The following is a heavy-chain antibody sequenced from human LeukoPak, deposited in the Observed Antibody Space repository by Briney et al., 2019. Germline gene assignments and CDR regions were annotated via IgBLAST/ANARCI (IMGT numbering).Heavy chain of an antibody. V-gene: IGHV4-59*01. D-gene: IGHD5-18*01. CDR2: IYYSGST. J-gene: IGHJ4*02. Sequence: PSETLSLTCTVSGGSISSYYWSWIRQPPGKGLEWIGYIYYSGSTNYNPSLKSRVTISVDTSKNQFSLKLSSVTAADTAVYYCAGGYSYGLEAYFDYWGQGTLVTVSS. CDR3: AGGYSYGLEAYFDY. CDR1: GGSISSYY.